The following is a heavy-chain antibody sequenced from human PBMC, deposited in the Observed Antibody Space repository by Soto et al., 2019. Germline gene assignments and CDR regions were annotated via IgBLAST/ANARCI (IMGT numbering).Heavy chain of an antibody. CDR1: GGTFSSYA. V-gene: IGHV1-69*13. Sequence: SVKVSCKASGGTFSSYAISWVRQAPGQGLEWMGGIIPIFGTANYAQKFQGRVTITADESTSTAYMELSSLRSEDTAVYYCARDLGGNRYFQHWGQGTLVTVSS. CDR3: ARDLGGNRYFQH. J-gene: IGHJ1*01. D-gene: IGHD4-4*01. CDR2: IIPIFGTA.